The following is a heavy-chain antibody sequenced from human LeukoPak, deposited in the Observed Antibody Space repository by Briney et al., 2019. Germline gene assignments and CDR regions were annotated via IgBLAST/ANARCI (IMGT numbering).Heavy chain of an antibody. J-gene: IGHJ4*02. V-gene: IGHV3-48*01. CDR3: ARGRGYSYGPHFDY. Sequence: GGSLRLSCAASGFTFSSYSMNWVRQAPGKGLEWVSYISSSSSTIYYADSVKGRFTTSRDNAKNSLYLQMNSLRAEDTAVYYCARGRGYSYGPHFDYWGQGTLVTVSS. CDR1: GFTFSSYS. D-gene: IGHD5-18*01. CDR2: ISSSSSTI.